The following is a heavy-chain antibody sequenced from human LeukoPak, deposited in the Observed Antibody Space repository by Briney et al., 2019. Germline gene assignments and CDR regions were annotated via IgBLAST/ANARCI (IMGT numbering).Heavy chain of an antibody. D-gene: IGHD2-8*02. J-gene: IGHJ5*02. V-gene: IGHV3-23*01. CDR1: GFTFSSYA. Sequence: GGSLRLSCAASGFTFSSYAMSWVRQAPGKGLEWVSAIRDSGSSTHYADSVKGRFTTSRDNSKNTLFLQMNSLRAEDTAIYYCAKDVWWSVSWGQGTLVTVSS. CDR2: IRDSGSST. CDR3: AKDVWWSVS.